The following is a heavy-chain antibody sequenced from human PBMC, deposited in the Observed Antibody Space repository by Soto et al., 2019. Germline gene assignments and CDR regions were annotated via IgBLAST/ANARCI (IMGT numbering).Heavy chain of an antibody. J-gene: IGHJ5*02. Sequence: QVQLQQWGAGLLKPSETLSLTCAVYGGSFSGYYWSWIRQPPGKGLEWIGEINHSGSTNYNPSLKSRVTISVDTYKNQFSLKLSSVTAADTAVYYCARGYCSSTSCYPDFTDGGDPWGQGTLVTVSS. CDR3: ARGYCSSTSCYPDFTDGGDP. D-gene: IGHD2-2*01. V-gene: IGHV4-34*01. CDR1: GGSFSGYY. CDR2: INHSGST.